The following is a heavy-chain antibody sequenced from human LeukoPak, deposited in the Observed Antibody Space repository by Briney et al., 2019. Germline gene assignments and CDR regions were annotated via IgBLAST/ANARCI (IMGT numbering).Heavy chain of an antibody. Sequence: GGSLRLSCAASGFSFSTYTMNWVRQAPGKGLEWVSAINGRGDSTFYADSVKGQFTISRDNSKSTVYLQMNSLRADDAAVYYCAKERQTGDYFTSDFWGQGTLVTVSS. V-gene: IGHV3-23*01. CDR2: INGRGDST. D-gene: IGHD4-17*01. J-gene: IGHJ4*02. CDR3: AKERQTGDYFTSDF. CDR1: GFSFSTYT.